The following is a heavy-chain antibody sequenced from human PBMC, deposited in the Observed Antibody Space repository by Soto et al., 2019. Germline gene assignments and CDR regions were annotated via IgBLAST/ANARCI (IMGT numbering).Heavy chain of an antibody. CDR3: ARQNYAGYGGYDSAFDT. CDR1: GYTFTTHW. D-gene: IGHD5-12*01. Sequence: GESLKISCQGSGYTFTTHWVGRVRQRPGKGLDWMGNIYPGDPDVKYSPSFQGQVTISVDKSISTAYLQWNSLKASDTAVYYCARQNYAGYGGYDSAFDTWGQGTLVTVSS. CDR2: IYPGDPDV. J-gene: IGHJ4*02. V-gene: IGHV5-51*01.